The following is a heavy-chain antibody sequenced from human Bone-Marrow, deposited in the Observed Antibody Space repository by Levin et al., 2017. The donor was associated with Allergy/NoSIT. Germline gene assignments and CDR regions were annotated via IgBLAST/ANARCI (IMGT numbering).Heavy chain of an antibody. CDR2: IYSGGTT. CDR3: ARDPCRIMNCRSPFQYGLDV. V-gene: IGHV3-53*01. CDR1: GLIVGSEY. D-gene: IGHD3-16*01. Sequence: GESLKISCEGSGLIVGSEYMSWVRQAPGRGLEWVSVIYSGGTTYYADSVQGRFTISRDSSKNTLFLQMKSLRAEDTAIYYCARDPCRIMNCRSPFQYGLDVWGQGTTVTVSS. J-gene: IGHJ6*02.